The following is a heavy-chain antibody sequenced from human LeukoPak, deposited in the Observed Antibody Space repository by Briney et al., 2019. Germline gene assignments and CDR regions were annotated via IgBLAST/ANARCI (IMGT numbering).Heavy chain of an antibody. D-gene: IGHD4-17*01. Sequence: GGSLRLSCAASGFTFSSSAMSWFRQAPGKGLEWVSAISGSTGSTYYADSVKGRFTISRDNSKNTLYLQMNSLRAEDTAVYYCAKTIRTYGDYHTLDYWGQGTLVTVSS. CDR2: ISGSTGST. CDR3: AKTIRTYGDYHTLDY. J-gene: IGHJ4*02. CDR1: GFTFSSSA. V-gene: IGHV3-23*01.